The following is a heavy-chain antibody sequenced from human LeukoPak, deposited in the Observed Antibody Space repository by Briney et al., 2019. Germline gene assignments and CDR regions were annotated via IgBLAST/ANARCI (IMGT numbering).Heavy chain of an antibody. D-gene: IGHD7-27*01. V-gene: IGHV3-21*01. J-gene: IGHJ4*02. CDR3: ARDLAWGGY. CDR2: ITSSSSSM. CDR1: GFTFRIYT. Sequence: AGGSLRLSCVASGFTFRIYTMSWIRQAPGKGLEWVSSITSSSSSMYSADSVKGRLTISRDNAKNSLYLQMNSLRAEDTAVYYCARDLAWGGYWGQGTLVTVSS.